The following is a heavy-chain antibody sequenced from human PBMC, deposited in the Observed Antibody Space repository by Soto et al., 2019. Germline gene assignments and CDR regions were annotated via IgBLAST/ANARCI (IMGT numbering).Heavy chain of an antibody. Sequence: ASVKVSCKASGYTFTSYYMHWVRQAPGQGLEWMGVINPSGGATTYAQNFQGRVTMTRDTSTSTVYMGLSSLRSEDTAVYYCARGSYWSFDYWGQGTLVTVSS. J-gene: IGHJ4*02. CDR2: INPSGGAT. V-gene: IGHV1-46*03. D-gene: IGHD1-26*01. CDR1: GYTFTSYY. CDR3: ARGSYWSFDY.